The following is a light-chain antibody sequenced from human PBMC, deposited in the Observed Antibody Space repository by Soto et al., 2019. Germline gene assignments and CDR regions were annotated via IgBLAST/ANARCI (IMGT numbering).Light chain of an antibody. CDR1: QSISSW. CDR2: AAS. V-gene: IGKV1-5*01. J-gene: IGKJ4*01. Sequence: IQITQSPATLSSSILDIVTITCRASQSISSWLSWYQQKPGKAPKRLIYAASSLQSGVPSRFSGSGSGTEFTLTISSLQPDDFATYYCQQYNSYSSLTFGGGTKVDIK. CDR3: QQYNSYSSLT.